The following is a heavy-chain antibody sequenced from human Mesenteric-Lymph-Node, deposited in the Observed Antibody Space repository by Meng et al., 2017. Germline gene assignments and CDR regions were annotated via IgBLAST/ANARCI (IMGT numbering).Heavy chain of an antibody. V-gene: IGHV3-30*03. J-gene: IGHJ4*02. CDR2: ISYDGSDK. CDR3: ARGIQIWRF. D-gene: IGHD5-18*01. CDR1: GFTFSSCA. Sequence: QVQLVESGGGVVQPGRSLRLSCAASGFTFSSCAMHWVRQAPGKGLEWVAVISYDGSDKYYADSVKGRFTISRDNSKNTLYLQMNSLRAEDTAIYYCARGIQIWRFWGQGTLVTVSS.